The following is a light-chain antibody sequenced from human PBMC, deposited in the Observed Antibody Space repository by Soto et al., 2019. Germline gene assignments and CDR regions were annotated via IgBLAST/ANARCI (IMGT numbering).Light chain of an antibody. CDR1: QSVTSSY. Sequence: EIVLTQSAGTLSLSPGERATLSCRASQSVTSSYLAWYQQRPGQAPRLLIYGASSRATGIPDRFSGSGSGTDFTLTISILEPEDFAVYYCQHYGSSPGYTFGQGTKLEIK. CDR3: QHYGSSPGYT. J-gene: IGKJ2*01. V-gene: IGKV3-20*01. CDR2: GAS.